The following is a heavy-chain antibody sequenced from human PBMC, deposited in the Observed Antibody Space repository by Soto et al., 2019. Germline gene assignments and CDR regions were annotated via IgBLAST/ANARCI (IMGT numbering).Heavy chain of an antibody. J-gene: IGHJ6*03. CDR2: MYYSGST. D-gene: IGHD3-3*01. V-gene: IGHV4-59*08. CDR1: GGSISGHY. CDR3: ARGPSSDLIWNYYYMDV. Sequence: QVQLQESGPGLVKPSETLSLSCSVSGGSISGHYWSWVRQTPGKGLEWIGYMYYSGSTNYNPSLKSRVTISVDTSKNHFSLRLTSVTAADTAVYYCARGPSSDLIWNYYYMDVWGKGTTVTVSS.